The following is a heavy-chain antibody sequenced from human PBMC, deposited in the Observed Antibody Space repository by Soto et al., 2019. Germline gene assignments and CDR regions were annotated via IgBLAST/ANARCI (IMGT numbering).Heavy chain of an antibody. Sequence: QVQLQESGPGLVKPSQTLSLTCTVSGGSITSGGYYWHWIRQHPVQCLEWIGYIFHSGSTHYNPYLKSRLTMSADTSKNQLSLRLTSVTAADTAVYYCARGGASFTGPAGYWGQGTLVTVSS. J-gene: IGHJ4*02. V-gene: IGHV4-31*03. D-gene: IGHD3-16*01. CDR3: ARGGASFTGPAGY. CDR1: GGSITSGGYY. CDR2: IFHSGST.